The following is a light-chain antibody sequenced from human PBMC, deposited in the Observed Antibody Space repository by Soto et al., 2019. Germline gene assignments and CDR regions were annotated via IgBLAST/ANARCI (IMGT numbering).Light chain of an antibody. CDR2: DVN. Sequence: QTVVAQPASVSGSFGQSITISCSGPNTDLGVYGYVSWYQHHPGKAPKLLIYDVNKRPSGISDRFSGSKSGDTASLTISGLLPEDEAEYFCFSKISGFIYGFGTGTKLTVL. J-gene: IGLJ1*01. CDR1: NTDLGVYGY. CDR3: FSKISGFIYG. V-gene: IGLV2-14*01.